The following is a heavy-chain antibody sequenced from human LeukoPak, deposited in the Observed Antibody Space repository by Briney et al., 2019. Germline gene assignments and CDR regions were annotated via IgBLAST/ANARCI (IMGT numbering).Heavy chain of an antibody. CDR3: ARDGYSDYWYLNL. CDR1: GFAFSSYA. J-gene: IGHJ4*02. D-gene: IGHD6-13*01. V-gene: IGHV3-23*01. CDR2: ISGTGGRT. Sequence: GGSLRLSCAASGFAFSSYAMSWVRQAPGKGLEWVSSISGTGGRTYYADSVKGRFTISRDNSKNTLDLQMNSLRADDTAVYYCARDGYSDYWYLNLWGQGTLVTVSS.